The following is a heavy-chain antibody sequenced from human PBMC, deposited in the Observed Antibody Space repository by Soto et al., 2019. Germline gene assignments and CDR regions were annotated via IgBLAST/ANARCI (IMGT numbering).Heavy chain of an antibody. J-gene: IGHJ5*02. Sequence: QVQLQESGPGLVKPSRTLSLTCTVSGGSISSGGYYWSWIRQHPGKGLEWIGYIYYSGSTFYNPTRXSRVTISVDTXXNXCYXKLRSGTAADTAVYYCARGLPMVRGVNPLTGWFDPWGQGTLVTVSS. V-gene: IGHV4-31*03. CDR3: ARGLPMVRGVNPLTGWFDP. CDR1: GGSISSGGYY. D-gene: IGHD3-10*01. CDR2: IYYSGST.